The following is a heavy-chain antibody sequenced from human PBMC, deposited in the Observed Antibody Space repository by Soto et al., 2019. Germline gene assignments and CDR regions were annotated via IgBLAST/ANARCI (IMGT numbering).Heavy chain of an antibody. D-gene: IGHD3-10*01. V-gene: IGHV3-7*03. CDR2: IKVDGSAK. CDR1: GFTFSNYW. CDR3: AKGSGRMDV. J-gene: IGHJ6*02. Sequence: PGGSLRLSCAASGFTFSNYWMSWVRQAPGKGLEWVANIKVDGSAKYYVDSVKGRFTISRDNAKNSLYLQMNSLRGEDTAVYYCAKGSGRMDVWGQGTTVTVSS.